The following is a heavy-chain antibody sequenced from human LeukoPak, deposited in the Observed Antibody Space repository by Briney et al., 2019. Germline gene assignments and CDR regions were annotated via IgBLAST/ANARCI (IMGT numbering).Heavy chain of an antibody. D-gene: IGHD2/OR15-2a*01. Sequence: GGSLRLSCAASGFTFSSHAMTWVRHAPGKGLEWVSAISGSGGSTYYADSVKGRFTISRDNSKDTLYLQLSSLRAEDTALYYCAKDHYRSSHSSPSHCDYWGQGTLVTVSS. CDR3: AKDHYRSSHSSPSHCDY. V-gene: IGHV3-23*01. J-gene: IGHJ4*02. CDR2: ISGSGGST. CDR1: GFTFSSHA.